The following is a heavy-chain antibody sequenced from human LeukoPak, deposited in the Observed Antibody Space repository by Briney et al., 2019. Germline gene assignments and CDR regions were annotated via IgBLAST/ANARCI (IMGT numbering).Heavy chain of an antibody. J-gene: IGHJ5*02. V-gene: IGHV4-34*01. CDR2: INHSGSF. Sequence: SETLSLTCAVYGGPISGYYWSWIRQAPGKGVEWIGEINHSGSFNYNPSLKSRLLILVDTSKNQFSLKLSSVTAADTAVYYCARVTYCTTTSCHPLGWFDPWGKGTLVTVSS. CDR1: GGPISGYY. D-gene: IGHD2-8*01. CDR3: ARVTYCTTTSCHPLGWFDP.